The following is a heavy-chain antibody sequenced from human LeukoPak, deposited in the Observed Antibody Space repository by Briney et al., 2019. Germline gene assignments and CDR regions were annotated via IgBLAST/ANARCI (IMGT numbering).Heavy chain of an antibody. CDR2: ISGSGGST. Sequence: GGSLRLSCAASGFTFSSYAMNWVRQAPGKGLEWVSAISGSGGSTYYADSVRGRFTISRDNFKNTLYLQMNSLGAEDTAIYYCARTGVGGGYRFDYWGQGTLVTVSS. CDR3: ARTGVGGGYRFDY. J-gene: IGHJ4*02. V-gene: IGHV3-23*01. D-gene: IGHD1-26*01. CDR1: GFTFSSYA.